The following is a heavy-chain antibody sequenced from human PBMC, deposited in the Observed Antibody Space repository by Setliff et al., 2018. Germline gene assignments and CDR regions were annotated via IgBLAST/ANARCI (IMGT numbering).Heavy chain of an antibody. CDR3: ARGSIVGPTRGDFDF. CDR2: IIPITGTT. J-gene: IGHJ4*02. CDR1: GGTLTTFTTYS. Sequence: SVKVSCKASGGTLTTFTTYSLIWVRQAPGQGPEWMGGIIPITGTTNYAQRFQGRITISTDESSSTVYMEMSRLKSEDTAVYYCARGSIVGPTRGDFDFWGLGTLVTVS. D-gene: IGHD1-26*01. V-gene: IGHV1-69*16.